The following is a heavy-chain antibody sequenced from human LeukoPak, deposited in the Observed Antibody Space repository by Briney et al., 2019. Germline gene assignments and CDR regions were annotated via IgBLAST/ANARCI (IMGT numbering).Heavy chain of an antibody. J-gene: IGHJ4*02. Sequence: PGRSLRLSCVASGFTFSSYGIHWVRQAPGKGLEWVAVIWYDGSNKYYADSGKGRFTISRDNSKNTLYLQMNSLRAEDTALYYCARELSPVVKYYFEYWGQGTLVTVSP. CDR2: IWYDGSNK. V-gene: IGHV3-33*01. CDR3: ARELSPVVKYYFEY. CDR1: GFTFSSYG. D-gene: IGHD3-22*01.